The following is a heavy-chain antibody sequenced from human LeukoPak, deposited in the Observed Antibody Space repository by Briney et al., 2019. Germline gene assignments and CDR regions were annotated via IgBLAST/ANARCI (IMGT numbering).Heavy chain of an antibody. J-gene: IGHJ4*02. Sequence: GGSLRLSCVASGFPFSNYWMTWVRQAPGKGLEWVANIKQDGSKKSYVDSVKGRFTISRDNAKNSLYLQMNSLRAEDTAIYYCTRVGYIDEGIDYWGQGTLVTVSS. V-gene: IGHV3-7*04. D-gene: IGHD5-24*01. CDR3: TRVGYIDEGIDY. CDR1: GFPFSNYW. CDR2: IKQDGSKK.